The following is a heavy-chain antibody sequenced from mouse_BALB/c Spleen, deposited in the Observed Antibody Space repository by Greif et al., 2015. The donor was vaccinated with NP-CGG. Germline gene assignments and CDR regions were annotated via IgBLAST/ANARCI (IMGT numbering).Heavy chain of an antibody. CDR2: IDPENGDT. CDR3: NGYYGSSYEAY. CDR1: GFNIKDYY. D-gene: IGHD1-1*01. V-gene: IGHV14-4*02. Sequence: DVQLQESGAELVRSGASVKLSCTASGFNIKDYYMHWVKQRPEQGLEWIGWIDPENGDTEYAPKFQGKATMTADTSSNTAYLQLSSLTSEDTAVYYCNGYYGSSYEAYWGQGTLVTVSA. J-gene: IGHJ3*01.